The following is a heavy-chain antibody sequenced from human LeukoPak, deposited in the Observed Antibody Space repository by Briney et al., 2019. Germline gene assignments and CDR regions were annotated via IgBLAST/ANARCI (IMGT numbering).Heavy chain of an antibody. Sequence: GGSLRLSCAASGFSFSSYWMSWVRQAPGKGLEWVANIKQDGSEKYYVDSVKGRFTISRDNAKNSLFLQMNSLRAEDTAVYYCARDYYYDSSGQNWFDSWGQGTLVTVPS. D-gene: IGHD3-22*01. J-gene: IGHJ5*01. CDR3: ARDYYYDSSGQNWFDS. CDR2: IKQDGSEK. V-gene: IGHV3-7*01. CDR1: GFSFSSYW.